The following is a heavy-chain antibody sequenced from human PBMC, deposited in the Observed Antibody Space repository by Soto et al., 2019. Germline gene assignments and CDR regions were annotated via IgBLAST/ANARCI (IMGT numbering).Heavy chain of an antibody. CDR1: GYTFTGYY. Sequence: ASVKVSCKASGYTFTGYYMHWVRQAPGQGLEWTGWTNPNSGGTNYAQKFQGWVTMTRDTSISTAYMELSRLRSDDTAVCYCAVSRDAFDIWGQGTMVTVSS. CDR2: TNPNSGGT. V-gene: IGHV1-2*04. CDR3: AVSRDAFDI. J-gene: IGHJ3*02.